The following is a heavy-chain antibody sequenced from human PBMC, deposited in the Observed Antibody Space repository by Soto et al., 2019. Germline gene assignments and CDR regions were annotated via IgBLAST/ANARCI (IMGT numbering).Heavy chain of an antibody. CDR1: GYTFTSHG. V-gene: IGHV1-18*01. Sequence: QVQLVQSGAEVKKPGASLKVYCKASGYTFTSHGISWVRQAPGQGLEWMGWISTYNGSTKYAQKLQGRITMTTDTATSTAYVELRSLRSDDAAVCYCAREMVRGVGSDYWGQGTLVAVSS. J-gene: IGHJ4*02. D-gene: IGHD3-10*01. CDR2: ISTYNGST. CDR3: AREMVRGVGSDY.